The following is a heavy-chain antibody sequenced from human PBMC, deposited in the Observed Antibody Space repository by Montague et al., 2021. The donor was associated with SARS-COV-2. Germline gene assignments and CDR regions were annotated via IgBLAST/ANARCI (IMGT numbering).Heavy chain of an antibody. D-gene: IGHD2-2*01. J-gene: IGHJ6*03. V-gene: IGHV4-34*01. CDR3: ARARQGVVVPGLGIGAYYYYYYMDV. Sequence: SETLSLTCAVYGGSFSGYYWSWVRQPPGKGLEWMGEINHSGSTNYNPSLKSRVTISVDTSTNQFSLKLSSVTAADTAVSYCARARQGVVVPGLGIGAYYYYYYMDVWGQGTTVTVSS. CDR2: INHSGST. CDR1: GGSFSGYY.